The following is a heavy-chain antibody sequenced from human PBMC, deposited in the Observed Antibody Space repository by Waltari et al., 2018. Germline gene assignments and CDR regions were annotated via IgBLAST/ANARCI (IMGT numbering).Heavy chain of an antibody. CDR2: IFSNDEK. V-gene: IGHV2-26*01. Sequence: QVTLKESGPVLVKPTETLTLTCTVSGFSLSNTRLGVGWIRQPPGKALEWLAHIFSNDEKSYTTSLKSRLTISKDTSKSQVVRTMTNVDPVDTATYYCARIPGYNGSGRYTLDYWGQGTLVTVSS. J-gene: IGHJ4*02. CDR3: ARIPGYNGSGRYTLDY. D-gene: IGHD3-10*01. CDR1: GFSLSNTRLG.